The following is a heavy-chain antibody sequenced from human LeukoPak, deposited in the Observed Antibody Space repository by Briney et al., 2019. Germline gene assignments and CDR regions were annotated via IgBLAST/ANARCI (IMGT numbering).Heavy chain of an antibody. D-gene: IGHD3-3*01. Sequence: GGSLRLSCAASGFTFSSYGMCWVRQAPGKGLEWVSGISGSGDSTYSADSVKGRFTISRDNSKNTLYLQMNSLKAEDTAVYYCAKRRISGEWLLGYFDYWGQGKLVTVSS. CDR2: ISGSGDST. V-gene: IGHV3-23*01. CDR3: AKRRISGEWLLGYFDY. J-gene: IGHJ4*02. CDR1: GFTFSSYG.